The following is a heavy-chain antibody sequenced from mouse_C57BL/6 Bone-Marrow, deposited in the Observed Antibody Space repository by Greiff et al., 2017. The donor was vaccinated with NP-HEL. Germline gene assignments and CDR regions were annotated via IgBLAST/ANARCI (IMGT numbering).Heavy chain of an antibody. CDR2: IYPGNSDT. Sequence: VQLQQSGTVLARPGASVKMSCKTSGYTFTSYWMHWVKQRPGQGLEWIGAIYPGNSDTSYNQKFKGKAKLTAVTSASTAYMELSSLTNEDSAVYYCTRYPDYYGSSYRYFDVWGTGTTVTVSS. CDR3: TRYPDYYGSSYRYFDV. J-gene: IGHJ1*03. V-gene: IGHV1-5*01. CDR1: GYTFTSYW. D-gene: IGHD1-1*01.